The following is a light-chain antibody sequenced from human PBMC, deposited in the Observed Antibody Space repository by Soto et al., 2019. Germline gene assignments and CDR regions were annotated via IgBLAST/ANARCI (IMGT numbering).Light chain of an antibody. Sequence: SYELTQPPSVSVSPGQTASITCSGDKLGDKYACWYQQKPGQSPVLVIYQDSKRPSGIPERFSGSNSGNTATLTISGTQAMDEADYYCQGWDSSTGVVGTGTKVTVL. J-gene: IGLJ1*01. CDR2: QDS. CDR3: QGWDSSTGV. CDR1: KLGDKY. V-gene: IGLV3-1*01.